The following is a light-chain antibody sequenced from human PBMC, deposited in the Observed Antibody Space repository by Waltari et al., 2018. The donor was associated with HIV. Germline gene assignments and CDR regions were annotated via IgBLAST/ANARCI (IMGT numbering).Light chain of an antibody. Sequence: DIQMTQSPSTLSASVGDRVTLTCRASKSISSCLAWYQQKPGKAPKLLIYKASSLESGVPSRFSGSGSGTEFTLTISSLQPDDFATYYCKQYNSYSWTFGQGTKVEIK. V-gene: IGKV1-5*03. J-gene: IGKJ1*01. CDR3: KQYNSYSWT. CDR1: KSISSC. CDR2: KAS.